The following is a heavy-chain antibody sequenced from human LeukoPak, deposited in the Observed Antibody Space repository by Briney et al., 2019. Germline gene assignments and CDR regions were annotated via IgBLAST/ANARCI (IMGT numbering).Heavy chain of an antibody. CDR1: GFTFKSYA. V-gene: IGHV3-23*01. D-gene: IGHD3-16*02. Sequence: GGSLRLSCAPSGFTFKSYAMSWVRQAPGKGLEWVSAISGSGDKIFYADSVRGRFTISRDNSQNVLHLQMNSLRGDDTAVYYCAKDSVSVIPASFGLDVWGQGTTVAVSS. CDR3: AKDSVSVIPASFGLDV. J-gene: IGHJ6*02. CDR2: ISGSGDKI.